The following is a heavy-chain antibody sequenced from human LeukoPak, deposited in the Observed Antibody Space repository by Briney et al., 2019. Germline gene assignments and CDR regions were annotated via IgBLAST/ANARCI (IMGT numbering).Heavy chain of an antibody. CDR3: ERGRAGGYTFDY. CDR2: IHYSGAT. V-gene: IGHV4-59*08. J-gene: IGHJ4*02. D-gene: IGHD6-13*01. Sequence: KPSETLSLTCTVSGDSISGYFWSWIRQTPGKGLEWIGYIHYSGATNYNPSLKSRVTMSVDTSKDQFSLKLSSVTAADTAVYYCERGRAGGYTFDYWGQGTLVTVSS. CDR1: GDSISGYF.